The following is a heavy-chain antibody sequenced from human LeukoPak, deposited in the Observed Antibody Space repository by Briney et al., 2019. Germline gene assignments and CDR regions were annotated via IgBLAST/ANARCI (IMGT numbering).Heavy chain of an antibody. J-gene: IGHJ4*02. CDR3: ARDHSNWNYAPDF. CDR1: GYTFNTYG. CDR2: ISASNGNT. V-gene: IGHV1-18*01. D-gene: IGHD1-7*01. Sequence: RASVKVSCKASGYTFNTYGISWVRQAPGQGLQWLGWISASNGNTNYAQKFRDRVTMSTDTSTGTAYLDVRSLTSDDTAVYYCARDHSNWNYAPDFWGQGTLVIVSS.